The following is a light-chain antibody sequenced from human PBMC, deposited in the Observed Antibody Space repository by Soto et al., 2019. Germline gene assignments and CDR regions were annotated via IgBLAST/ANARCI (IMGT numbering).Light chain of an antibody. V-gene: IGKV3-11*01. J-gene: IGKJ5*01. CDR3: QQRSSWPPT. Sequence: ETVLTQSPATLSLSAGERATLSCRASESVGSFLAWYRQKPGQAPRLLIFDASNRATGIPVRFSGSGYGTDFNLTISSLETEDFAVYYCQQRSSWPPTFGQGTRLEIK. CDR1: ESVGSF. CDR2: DAS.